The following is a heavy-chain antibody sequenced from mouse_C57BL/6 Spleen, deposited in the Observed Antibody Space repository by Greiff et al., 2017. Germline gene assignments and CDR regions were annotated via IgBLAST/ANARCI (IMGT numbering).Heavy chain of an antibody. J-gene: IGHJ4*01. Sequence: VQLQQSGPELVKPGASVKISCKASGYTFTDYYMNWVKQSHGKSLEWIGDINPNNGGTSYNQKFKGKATLTVDKSSSTAYMELRSLTSEDSAVYYCARWNYGNYLYAMDYWGQGTSVTVSS. D-gene: IGHD2-1*01. CDR3: ARWNYGNYLYAMDY. CDR1: GYTFTDYY. CDR2: INPNNGGT. V-gene: IGHV1-26*01.